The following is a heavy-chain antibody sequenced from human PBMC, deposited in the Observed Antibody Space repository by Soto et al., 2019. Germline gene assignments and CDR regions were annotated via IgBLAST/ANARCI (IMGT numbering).Heavy chain of an antibody. CDR1: GGSFSGYY. V-gene: IGHV4-34*01. J-gene: IGHJ4*02. Sequence: PSETLSLTCAVYGGSFSGYYWSWIRQPPGKGLEWIGEINHSGSTNYNPSLKSRVTISVDTSKNQFSLKLSSVTAADTAVYYCARGLNTMVRGAAGPRGSFDYWGQGTLVTVSS. CDR2: INHSGST. CDR3: ARGLNTMVRGAAGPRGSFDY. D-gene: IGHD3-10*01.